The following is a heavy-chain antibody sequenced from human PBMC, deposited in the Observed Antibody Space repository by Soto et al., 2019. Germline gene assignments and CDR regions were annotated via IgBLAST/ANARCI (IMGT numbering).Heavy chain of an antibody. Sequence: PPETLSLTCTLSGPSVDRNRYYWAWIRQPPGKGLEWIGSIFYTGSTYYSSSLKGRLIISVEPAKNQFSLKLPSVTAADTAMYLCARPKTLGATAGKGGFAPWGQGTRVTVSS. CDR2: IFYTGST. CDR3: ARPKTLGATAGKGGFAP. J-gene: IGHJ5*02. V-gene: IGHV4-39*01. D-gene: IGHD6-13*01. CDR1: GPSVDRNRYY.